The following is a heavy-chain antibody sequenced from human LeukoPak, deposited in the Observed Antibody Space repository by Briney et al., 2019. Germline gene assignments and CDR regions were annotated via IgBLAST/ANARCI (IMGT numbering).Heavy chain of an antibody. CDR2: MNPNSSNT. CDR1: GYTFTSYD. V-gene: IGHV1-8*01. J-gene: IGHJ5*02. CDR3: ARMISSTHNWFDP. D-gene: IGHD2-2*01. Sequence: SSVKVSCKASGYTFTSYDINWVRQATGQGLEWMGWMNPNSSNTGYAQKFQGRVTMTRNTSISTAYMELSSLRSEDTAVYYCARMISSTHNWFDPWGQGTLVTVSS.